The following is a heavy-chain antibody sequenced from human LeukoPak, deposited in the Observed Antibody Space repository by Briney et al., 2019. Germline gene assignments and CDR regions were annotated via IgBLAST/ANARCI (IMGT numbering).Heavy chain of an antibody. D-gene: IGHD3-3*01. CDR2: ISSSSYI. CDR1: GFTFSSYS. V-gene: IGHV3-21*01. J-gene: IGHJ4*02. Sequence: GGSLRLSCAASGFTFSSYSMNWVRQAPGKGLEWVSSISSSSYIYYADSVKGRFTISRDNAKNSLYLQMNSLRAEDTAVYYCASMDYDFWSGYPFDYWGQGTLVTVSS. CDR3: ASMDYDFWSGYPFDY.